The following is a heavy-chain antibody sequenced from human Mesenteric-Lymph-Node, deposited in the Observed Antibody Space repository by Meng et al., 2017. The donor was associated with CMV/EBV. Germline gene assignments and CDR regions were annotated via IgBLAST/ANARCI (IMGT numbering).Heavy chain of an antibody. D-gene: IGHD3-16*01. CDR3: ASPRGGYFYYGMDV. CDR2: IIPILGVA. Sequence: SVKVSCKASGGTFSSYGINWVRQAPGQGLEWVGGIIPILGVANYAQKFQGRVTITADKSTSTTYVELSSLRSEDTAVCFCASPRGGYFYYGMDVWGQGTTVTVSS. CDR1: GGTFSSYG. V-gene: IGHV1-69*10. J-gene: IGHJ6*02.